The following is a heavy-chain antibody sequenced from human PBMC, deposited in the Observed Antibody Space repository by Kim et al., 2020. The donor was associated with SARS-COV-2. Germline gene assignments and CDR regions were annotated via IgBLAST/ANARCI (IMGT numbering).Heavy chain of an antibody. CDR2: MYYSGST. Sequence: SETLSLTCTVSGGSISSSIYYWGWIRQPPGKGLEWIGSMYYSGSTYYNPSLKSRVTISVDTSKNQLSLKLTSVSAADTAVYYCARLVTGVHWFDPWGQGTLVTVSS. CDR3: ARLVTGVHWFDP. CDR1: GGSISSSIYY. J-gene: IGHJ5*02. D-gene: IGHD1-1*01. V-gene: IGHV4-39*01.